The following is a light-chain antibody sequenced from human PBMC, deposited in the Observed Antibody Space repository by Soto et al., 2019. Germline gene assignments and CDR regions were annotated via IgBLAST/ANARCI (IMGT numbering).Light chain of an antibody. Sequence: DIVMTQSPLSLPVTPGEPASISCRSSQSLLHSNGYNYLDWYLQKPGQSPQLLIYLGSNRASGVPDRFSGSGSGTYFTLKISRVEAEDVGVYYCIQTLQTLFTFGPGTTVHIK. J-gene: IGKJ3*01. CDR3: IQTLQTLFT. V-gene: IGKV2-28*01. CDR2: LGS. CDR1: QSLLHSNGYNY.